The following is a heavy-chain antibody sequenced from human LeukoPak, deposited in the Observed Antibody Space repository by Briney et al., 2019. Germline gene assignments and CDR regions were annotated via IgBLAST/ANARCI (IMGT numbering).Heavy chain of an antibody. CDR3: ARVSTVTSYATDV. J-gene: IGHJ6*02. Sequence: GGSLRLSCAVSGFTVSSNYMTWVRQAPGKGLEWLSIIYSGGTTYYADSVKGRFTISRQTSKNSLYLQMSSLRPEDTAVYYCARVSTVTSYATDVWGQGTTVTVSS. CDR2: IYSGGTT. D-gene: IGHD4-17*01. V-gene: IGHV3-53*04. CDR1: GFTVSSNY.